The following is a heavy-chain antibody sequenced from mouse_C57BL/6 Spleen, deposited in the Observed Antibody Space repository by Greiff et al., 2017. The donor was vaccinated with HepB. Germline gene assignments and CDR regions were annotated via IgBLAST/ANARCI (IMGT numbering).Heavy chain of an antibody. J-gene: IGHJ2*01. CDR3: AREGPFYGNYDAY. V-gene: IGHV1-55*01. CDR2: IYPGSGST. Sequence: QVQLQQSGAELVKPGASVKMSCKASGYTFTSYWITWVKQRPGQGLEWIGDIYPGSGSTNYNEKFKSKATLTVDKSSSTAYMQLSSLTSEDSAVYYCAREGPFYGNYDAYWGQGTTLTVSS. CDR1: GYTFTSYW. D-gene: IGHD2-1*01.